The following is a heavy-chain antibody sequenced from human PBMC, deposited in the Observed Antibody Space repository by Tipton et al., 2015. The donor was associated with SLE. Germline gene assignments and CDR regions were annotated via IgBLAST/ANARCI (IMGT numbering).Heavy chain of an antibody. J-gene: IGHJ4*02. V-gene: IGHV4-59*01. CDR3: ARGDSAYDLPDY. CDR2: SYYSGST. D-gene: IGHD5-12*01. CDR1: GGSIKSYY. Sequence: GLVKPSETLSLTCTVSGGSIKSYYWSWIRQSPGKGLEWIGYSYYSGSTNCNPSLQSRVTISIDTSKNQLSLMLNSVTSADTALYYCARGDSAYDLPDYWGQGTLVTVSS.